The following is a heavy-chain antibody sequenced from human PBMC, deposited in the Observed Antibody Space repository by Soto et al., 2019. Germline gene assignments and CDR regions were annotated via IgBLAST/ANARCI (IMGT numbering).Heavy chain of an antibody. CDR1: GFTFSKYA. J-gene: IGHJ3*01. D-gene: IGHD3-10*01. CDR2: ISSSGNGT. V-gene: IGHV3-23*01. Sequence: GGSLRLSCAASGFTFSKYAMSWVRQAPGKGPEWVSFISSSGNGTYYADSVKGRFTISRDNSKSTLYVQMNNLRAEDTAIYYCAKRFFGSGSPPGAFDVWGQGTMVTVSS. CDR3: AKRFFGSGSPPGAFDV.